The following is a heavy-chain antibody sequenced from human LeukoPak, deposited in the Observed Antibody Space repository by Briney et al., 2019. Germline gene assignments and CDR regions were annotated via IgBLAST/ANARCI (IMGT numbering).Heavy chain of an antibody. D-gene: IGHD6-25*01. CDR2: IIPIVGAP. J-gene: IGHJ5*02. Sequence: ASVKVSCKASGGTFSNYAINWLRQAPGQGLEWMRTEWVGRIIPIVGAPNYEQKFQGRVTITADKSTSTAYMELSSLRSEDTAIYYCAGGRYTSGDNWFDPWGQGTLVTVSS. CDR1: GGTFSNYA. CDR3: AGGRYTSGDNWFDP. V-gene: IGHV1-69*04.